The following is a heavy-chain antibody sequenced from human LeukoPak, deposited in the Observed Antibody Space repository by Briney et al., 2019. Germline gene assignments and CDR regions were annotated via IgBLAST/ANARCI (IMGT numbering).Heavy chain of an antibody. CDR1: GGSISSYY. D-gene: IGHD3-22*01. CDR3: ARDQTYYYDSSGLDAFDI. J-gene: IGHJ3*02. Sequence: SETLSLTCTVSGGSISSYYWSWIRQPPGKGLEWIGYIYYSGSTNYNPSLKSRVTISVDTSKNQFSLKLSSVTAADTAVYYCARDQTYYYDSSGLDAFDIWGQGTMVTVSS. CDR2: IYYSGST. V-gene: IGHV4-59*01.